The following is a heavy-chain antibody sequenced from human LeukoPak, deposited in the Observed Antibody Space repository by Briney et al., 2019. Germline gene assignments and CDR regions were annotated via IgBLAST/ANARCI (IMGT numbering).Heavy chain of an antibody. J-gene: IGHJ6*02. CDR3: ARDREGLLVPAAMTPDAYYYYGMDV. D-gene: IGHD2-2*01. CDR2: ISSSSSYI. Sequence: GGSLRLSCAASGFTFSSYSMNWVRQAPGKGLEWVSSISSSSSYIYYADSVKGRFTISRDNAKNSLYLQMNSLRAEDTAVYYCARDREGLLVPAAMTPDAYYYYGMDVWGQGTTVTVSS. CDR1: GFTFSSYS. V-gene: IGHV3-21*01.